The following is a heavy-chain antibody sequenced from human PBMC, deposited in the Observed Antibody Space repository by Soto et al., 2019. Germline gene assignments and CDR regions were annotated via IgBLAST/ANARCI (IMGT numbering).Heavy chain of an antibody. Sequence: VASVKVSCKASGYTFTSYAMHWVRQAPGQRLEWMGWINAGNGNTKYSQKFQGRVTITRDTSASTAYMELSSLRSEDTAVYYCARDQAKGSSELPYYGMDVWGQGTTVTAP. CDR2: INAGNGNT. D-gene: IGHD6-6*01. V-gene: IGHV1-3*01. CDR1: GYTFTSYA. CDR3: ARDQAKGSSELPYYGMDV. J-gene: IGHJ6*02.